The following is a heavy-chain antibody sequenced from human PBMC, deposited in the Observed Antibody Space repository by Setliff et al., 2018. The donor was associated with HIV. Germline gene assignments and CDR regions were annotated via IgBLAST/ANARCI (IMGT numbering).Heavy chain of an antibody. V-gene: IGHV1-18*04. D-gene: IGHD1-1*01. J-gene: IGHJ5*02. CDR1: GGTFSNYA. CDR3: ARDAGTGGPGRWVDP. CDR2: ISGYTAIT. Sequence: GASVKVSCKASGGTFSNYAISWVRQAPGQGLEYMGYISGYTAITHYAQSFQDRVTMTTDPSKYTAYMELRSLKYDDTAVYYCARDAGTGGPGRWVDPWGQGTMVTV.